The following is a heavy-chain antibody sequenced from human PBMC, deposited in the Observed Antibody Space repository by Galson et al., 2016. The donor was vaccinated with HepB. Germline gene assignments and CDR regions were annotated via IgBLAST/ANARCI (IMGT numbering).Heavy chain of an antibody. V-gene: IGHV1-3*01. Sequence: SVKVSCKASGYTFTSYGIHWVRQAPGQRLEWMGWINAGNCNTKYSQKFQGTVTITRDTSASTAYMNLSSLRSEDTAVYYCARGPPGYSSAWYDYWGQGTLVTVSS. CDR3: ARGPPGYSSAWYDY. CDR2: INAGNCNT. CDR1: GYTFTSYG. D-gene: IGHD6-19*01. J-gene: IGHJ4*02.